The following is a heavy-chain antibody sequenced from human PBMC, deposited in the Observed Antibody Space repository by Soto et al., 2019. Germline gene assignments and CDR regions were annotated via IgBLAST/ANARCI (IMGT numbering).Heavy chain of an antibody. CDR1: GCTFSSYA. CDR2: VSYDGSIE. V-gene: IGHV3-30*18. CDR3: AKDLYYYDFSLDDS. D-gene: IGHD3-16*01. J-gene: IGHJ5*02. Sequence: PGGSRRLSCTASGCTFSSYAMHWVRQAPGRGLEWVAVVSYDGSIENYVDSVRGRFTISRDNSKNTVFLQMNSLRVEDTAVYYCAKDLYYYDFSLDDSWGQGTLVTVSS.